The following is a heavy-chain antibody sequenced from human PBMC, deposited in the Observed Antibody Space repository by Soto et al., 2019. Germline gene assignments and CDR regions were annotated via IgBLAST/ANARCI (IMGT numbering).Heavy chain of an antibody. J-gene: IGHJ6*02. CDR2: ISYDGSNK. D-gene: IGHD2-21*01. V-gene: IGHV3-30*18. Sequence: QVQLVESGGGVVQPGRSLRLSCAASGFTFSSYGMHWVRQAPGKGLEWVAVISYDGSNKYYADSVKGRFTISRDNSKNTLYLQMNSLRAEDTAVYYCAKDRGIESPYYYYGMDVWGQGTTVTVSS. CDR3: AKDRGIESPYYYYGMDV. CDR1: GFTFSSYG.